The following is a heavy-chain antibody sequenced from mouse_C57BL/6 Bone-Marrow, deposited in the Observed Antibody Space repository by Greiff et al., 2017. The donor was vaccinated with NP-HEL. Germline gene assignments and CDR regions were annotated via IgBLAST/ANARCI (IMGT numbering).Heavy chain of an antibody. CDR2: INPGSGGT. V-gene: IGHV1-54*01. Sequence: VQLQESGAELVRPGTSVKVSCKASGYAFTNYLIEWVKQRPGQGLEWIGVINPGSGGTNYNEKFKGKATLTADKSSSTAYMQLSSLTSEDSVVYFCARGGIYYGLYWYFDVWGTGTTVTVSS. D-gene: IGHD1-2*01. CDR1: GYAFTNYL. J-gene: IGHJ1*03. CDR3: ARGGIYYGLYWYFDV.